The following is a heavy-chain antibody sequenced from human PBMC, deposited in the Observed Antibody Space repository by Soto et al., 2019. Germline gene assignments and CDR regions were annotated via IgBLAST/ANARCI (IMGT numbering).Heavy chain of an antibody. V-gene: IGHV3-30-3*01. CDR3: TREDYGEHYFDY. CDR1: GFVFRNYA. Sequence: QVQLVESGGGVVQPGRSLRLSCAASGFVFRNYAMHWVLQAPGKGLEWVAVISYDGSNQYYADSVKGRFTISRDNSKNTLFLQMSSLRAEDTAVYYCTREDYGEHYFDYWGQGTLVTVSS. D-gene: IGHD4-17*01. J-gene: IGHJ4*02. CDR2: ISYDGSNQ.